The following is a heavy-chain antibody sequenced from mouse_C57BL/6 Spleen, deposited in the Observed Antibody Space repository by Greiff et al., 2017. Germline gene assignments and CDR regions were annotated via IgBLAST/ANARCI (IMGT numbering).Heavy chain of an antibody. CDR1: GYTFTSYW. CDR2: IYPSDSET. D-gene: IGHD1-1*01. J-gene: IGHJ2*01. CDR3: ARTILTGGFDY. V-gene: IGHV1-61*01. Sequence: QVQLKQPGAELVRPGSSVKLSCKASGYTFTSYWMDWVKQRPGQGLEWIGNIYPSDSETHYNQKFKDKATLTVDKSSSTAYMQLSSLTSEDSAVYYCARTILTGGFDYWGQGTTLTVSS.